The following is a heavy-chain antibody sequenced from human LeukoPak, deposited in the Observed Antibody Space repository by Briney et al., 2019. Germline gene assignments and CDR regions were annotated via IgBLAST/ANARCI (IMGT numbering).Heavy chain of an antibody. D-gene: IGHD1-26*01. CDR1: GASLSETS. J-gene: IGHJ4*02. Sequence: ASVKVSCKVSGASLSETSIHWVRQAPAQWLEWMGGFDPEDGESIFAQRFQGRFSMTEDTSTDTAYMELRSLRPEDTAVYYCATADKWEPLDYWGQGTLVTVSS. CDR3: ATADKWEPLDY. V-gene: IGHV1-24*01. CDR2: FDPEDGES.